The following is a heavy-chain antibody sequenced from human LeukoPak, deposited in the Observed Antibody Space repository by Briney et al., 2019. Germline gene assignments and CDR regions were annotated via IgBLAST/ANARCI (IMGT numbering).Heavy chain of an antibody. D-gene: IGHD3-9*01. Sequence: ASVKVSCKASGYTFTGYYMHWVRQARGQGLEWMGWINPNSGGTNYAQKFQGRVTMTRDTSISTAYMELSRLRSDDTAVYYCARDSELRYFDWLLYPAFDYWGQGTLVTVSS. CDR3: ARDSELRYFDWLLYPAFDY. CDR2: INPNSGGT. J-gene: IGHJ4*02. CDR1: GYTFTGYY. V-gene: IGHV1-2*02.